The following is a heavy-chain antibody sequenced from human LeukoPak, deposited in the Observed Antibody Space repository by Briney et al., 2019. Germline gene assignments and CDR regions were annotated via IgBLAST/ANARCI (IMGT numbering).Heavy chain of an antibody. CDR3: ARGPPSASLDRGFDP. D-gene: IGHD1-26*01. V-gene: IGHV4-34*01. J-gene: IGHJ5*02. Sequence: PSETLSLTCAVYGGSFSGYYWSWIRQPPGKGLEWIGEINHSGSTNYNPSLKSRVTISVDTSKNQFSLKLSSVTAADTAVYYCARGPPSASLDRGFDPWGQGTLVTVSS. CDR1: GGSFSGYY. CDR2: INHSGST.